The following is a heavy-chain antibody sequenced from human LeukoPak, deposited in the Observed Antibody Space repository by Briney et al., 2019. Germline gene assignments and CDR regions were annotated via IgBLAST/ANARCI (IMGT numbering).Heavy chain of an antibody. Sequence: SETLSLTCAVYGGSFSGYYWSWIRQPPGKGLEWIGEINHSGSTNYNPFLKSRVTISVDTSKNQFSLKLSSVTAADTAVYYCASQDSYTAMVDYWGQGTLVTVSS. CDR2: INHSGST. CDR3: ASQDSYTAMVDY. D-gene: IGHD5-18*01. CDR1: GGSFSGYY. J-gene: IGHJ4*02. V-gene: IGHV4-34*01.